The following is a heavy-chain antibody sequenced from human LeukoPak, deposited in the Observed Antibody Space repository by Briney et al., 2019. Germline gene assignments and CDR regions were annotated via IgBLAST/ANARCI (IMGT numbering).Heavy chain of an antibody. CDR1: GGSISSGGYS. D-gene: IGHD4-11*01. CDR3: ASVGLQGFDP. CDR2: IYHSGST. Sequence: SQTLSLTCAVSGGSISSGGYSWSWIRQPPGKGLEWIGYIYHSGSTYYNPSLKSRVTISVERSKNQFSLKPSSVTAADTAVYYCASVGLQGFDPWGQGTLVTVSS. V-gene: IGHV4-30-2*01. J-gene: IGHJ5*02.